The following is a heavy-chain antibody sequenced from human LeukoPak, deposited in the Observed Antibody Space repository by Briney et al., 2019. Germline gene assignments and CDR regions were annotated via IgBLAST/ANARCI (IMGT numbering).Heavy chain of an antibody. V-gene: IGHV4-39*01. CDR3: ARIPPGGVYYDSSGQEVY. Sequence: PSETLSLTCVVYGGSFSGYYWGWIRQPPGKGLEWIGSIYYSGSTYYNPSLKSRVTISVDTSKNQFSLKLSSVTAADTAVYYCARIPPGGVYYDSSGQEVYWGQGTLVTVSS. CDR1: GGSFSGYY. CDR2: IYYSGST. D-gene: IGHD3-22*01. J-gene: IGHJ4*02.